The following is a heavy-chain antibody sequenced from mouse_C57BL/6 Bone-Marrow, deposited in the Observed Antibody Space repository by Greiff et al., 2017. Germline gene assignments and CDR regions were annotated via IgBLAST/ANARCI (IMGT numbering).Heavy chain of an antibody. CDR1: GYTFTSYW. D-gene: IGHD4-1*01. CDR3: ARDWDKNFDY. V-gene: IGHV1-69*01. CDR2: IDPSDSYT. Sequence: QVQLQQPGAELVMPGASVKLSCKASGYTFTSYWMHWVKQRPGQGLEWIGEIDPSDSYTNYNQKFKGKATLTVDKSSSTAYMQLSSLTSEDSAVYYCARDWDKNFDYWGRGTTLTVTS. J-gene: IGHJ2*01.